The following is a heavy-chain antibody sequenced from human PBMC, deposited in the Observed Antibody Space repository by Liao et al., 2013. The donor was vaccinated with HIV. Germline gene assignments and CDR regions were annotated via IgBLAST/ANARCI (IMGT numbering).Heavy chain of an antibody. CDR2: INHSGST. V-gene: IGHV4-34*01. J-gene: IGHJ5*02. CDR3: ARADIQLPFVHWFDP. Sequence: QVQLQQWGAGLLKPSETLSLTCAVYGGSFSGYYWSWIRQPPREGAWSGLGSINHSGSTNYTPSLKSRVTISLDTSKNQFSLKLSSVTAADTAVYYCARADIQLPFVHWFDPWGQGTLVTVSS. D-gene: IGHD5-18*01. CDR1: GGSFSGYY.